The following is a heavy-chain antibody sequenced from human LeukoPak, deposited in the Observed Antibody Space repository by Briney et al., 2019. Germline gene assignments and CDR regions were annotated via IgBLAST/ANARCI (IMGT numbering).Heavy chain of an antibody. Sequence: GGSLRLSCAASGFTFSSNWMSWVRQAPGKGLEWVANINQYESEKYYVDSVKGRFTISRANAKNSLYLQMNSLRVEDTAMYYCAMGDYFDYWGQGTLVTVSS. V-gene: IGHV3-7*01. CDR2: INQYESEK. CDR1: GFTFSSNW. J-gene: IGHJ4*02. CDR3: AMGDYFDY.